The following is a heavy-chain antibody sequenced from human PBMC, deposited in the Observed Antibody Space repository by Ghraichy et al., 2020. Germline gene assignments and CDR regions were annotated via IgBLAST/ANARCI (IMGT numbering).Heavy chain of an antibody. CDR2: IKSDGSTT. CDR3: ARDVFCGDTNCFTGSWFDA. J-gene: IGHJ5*02. Sequence: GESLHISCAASGFAFNNYWMHWVRQAPGKGLVWVSSIKSDGSTTDYADSVKGRFTISRDNTKNTLYLQMNSMRVEDTAVYYCARDVFCGDTNCFTGSWFDAWGQGTPVTVSS. V-gene: IGHV3-74*01. CDR1: GFAFNNYW. D-gene: IGHD2-21*01.